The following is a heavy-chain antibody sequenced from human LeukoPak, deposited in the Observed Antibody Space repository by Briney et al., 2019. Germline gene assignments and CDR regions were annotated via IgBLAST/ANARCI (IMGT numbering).Heavy chain of an antibody. CDR1: GFTFSTCT. V-gene: IGHV3-21*01. D-gene: IGHD3-9*01. CDR2: ISSSSSYI. Sequence: GGSLRLSCAASGFTFSTCTMNWVRQAPGKGLEWVSSISSSSSYIYYADSVKGRFTISRDNAKNSLYLQTNSLRAEDTAVYYCARNTPDIFLEGWGRGTLVTVSS. J-gene: IGHJ4*02. CDR3: ARNTPDIFLEG.